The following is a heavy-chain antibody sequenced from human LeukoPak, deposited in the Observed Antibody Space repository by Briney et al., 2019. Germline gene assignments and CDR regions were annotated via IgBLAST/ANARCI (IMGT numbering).Heavy chain of an antibody. J-gene: IGHJ4*02. CDR1: GFPFNTYA. Sequence: PGGALRLSCAASGFPFNTYAMSWVRQAPGKGREWVSGSSGPSGNTYYADSVKGRFTISRDNSKNTLYLKMNSLRAEDTAVHYCVYGDYAIDYWGQGTLVTVSS. CDR3: VYGDYAIDY. D-gene: IGHD4-17*01. CDR2: SSGPSGNT. V-gene: IGHV3-23*01.